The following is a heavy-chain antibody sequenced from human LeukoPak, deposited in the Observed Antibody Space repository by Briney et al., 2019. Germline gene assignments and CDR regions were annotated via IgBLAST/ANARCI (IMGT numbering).Heavy chain of an antibody. J-gene: IGHJ4*02. CDR1: GFTFSSYW. Sequence: GGSLRLSCAASGFTFSSYWMSWVRQAPGKGLEWVSAISGSGGSTYYADSVKGRFTISRDNSKNTLYLQMNSLRAEDTAVYYCAKEGVDGSGYYLPSGYWGQGTLVTVSS. D-gene: IGHD3-22*01. V-gene: IGHV3-23*01. CDR3: AKEGVDGSGYYLPSGY. CDR2: ISGSGGST.